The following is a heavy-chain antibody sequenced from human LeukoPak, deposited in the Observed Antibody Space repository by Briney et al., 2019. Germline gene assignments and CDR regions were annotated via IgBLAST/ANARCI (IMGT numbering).Heavy chain of an antibody. CDR1: GFTFSYYY. D-gene: IGHD3-10*01. Sequence: GSLRLSCAASGFTFSYYYMSWIRQAPGKGLEGVGYIYYNGSTIYNPSLKSRVTISVDTSKNQFSLKLSSVTAADTAMFYCARGLGPGNWFDPWGQGTLVTVSS. CDR3: ARGLGPGNWFDP. J-gene: IGHJ5*02. V-gene: IGHV4-59*08. CDR2: IYYNGST.